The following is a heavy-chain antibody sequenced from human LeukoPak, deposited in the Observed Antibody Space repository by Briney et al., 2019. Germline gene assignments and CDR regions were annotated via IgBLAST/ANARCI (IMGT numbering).Heavy chain of an antibody. CDR2: ISGSGATM. CDR3: ARDSPDFDS. CDR1: GFTFSDNY. Sequence: PGGSLRLSCAASGFTFSDNYMSWIRQAPGKGLEWVSYISGSGATMNYADSVKGRFTISRDNAKNSLYLQMNSLRAEDTAVYYCARDSPDFDSWGQGTLATVSS. J-gene: IGHJ4*02. V-gene: IGHV3-11*01.